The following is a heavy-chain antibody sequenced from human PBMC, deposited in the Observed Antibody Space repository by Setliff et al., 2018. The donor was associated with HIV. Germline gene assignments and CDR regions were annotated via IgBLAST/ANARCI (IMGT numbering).Heavy chain of an antibody. V-gene: IGHV4-61*02. D-gene: IGHD6-6*01. J-gene: IGHJ4*02. Sequence: SETLSLTCTVSGGSISSGSYYWSWIRQPAGKGLEWIGRIYTSGSINYNPSLKSRVTISVDTSKNQFSLKLSSVTAADTAVYYCARAGSAAASPLDYWGQGTLVTVSS. CDR2: IYTSGSI. CDR1: GGSISSGSYY. CDR3: ARAGSAAASPLDY.